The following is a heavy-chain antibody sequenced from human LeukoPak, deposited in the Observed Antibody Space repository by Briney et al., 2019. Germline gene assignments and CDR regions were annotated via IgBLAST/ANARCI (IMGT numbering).Heavy chain of an antibody. CDR3: ARGGRDYGDPRFDP. CDR1: GYTFNSYY. J-gene: IGHJ5*02. CDR2: INPSGGRT. Sequence: GASVKVSCKAFGYTFNSYYMHWVRQAPGQGLEWMGIINPSGGRTSYAQKFQGRVTMTRDTSTRTIYIELYSLRSDDTAVYYCARGGRDYGDPRFDPWGQGTLVTVSS. V-gene: IGHV1-46*02. D-gene: IGHD4-17*01.